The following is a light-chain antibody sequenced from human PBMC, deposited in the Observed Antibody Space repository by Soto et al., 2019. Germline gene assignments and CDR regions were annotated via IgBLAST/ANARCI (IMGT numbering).Light chain of an antibody. Sequence: EIVLTQSPGTLSLSPGERATLSCRASQSVSSSYLAWYQQKPGQAPRLLIYGASNRATGIPDRFSGSGSGTDFTLTISRLEPEDFAVYYCQQYDSSPTFGQGTKVDIK. CDR2: GAS. V-gene: IGKV3-20*01. CDR1: QSVSSSY. CDR3: QQYDSSPT. J-gene: IGKJ1*01.